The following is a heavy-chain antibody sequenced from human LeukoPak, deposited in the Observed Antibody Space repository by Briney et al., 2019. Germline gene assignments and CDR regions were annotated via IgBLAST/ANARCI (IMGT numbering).Heavy chain of an antibody. CDR3: AKSGESSSWRYYYYYGMDV. J-gene: IGHJ6*02. Sequence: PGRSLRLSCAASGFTFSSYGMHWVRQAPGKGLEWVAVISYDGSNKYYADSVKGRFTISRDNSKNTLYLQMNSLRAEDTAVYYCAKSGESSSWRYYYYYGMDVWGQGTTVTVSS. V-gene: IGHV3-30*18. CDR1: GFTFSSYG. CDR2: ISYDGSNK. D-gene: IGHD6-13*01.